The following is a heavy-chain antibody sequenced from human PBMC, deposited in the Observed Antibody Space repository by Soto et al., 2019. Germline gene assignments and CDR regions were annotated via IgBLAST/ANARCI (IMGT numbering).Heavy chain of an antibody. V-gene: IGHV1-18*01. J-gene: IGHJ6*02. CDR2: ISAYNGNT. Sequence: ASVKVSCKASGYTFTSYGISWVRQAPGQGLEWMGWISAYNGNTNYAQKLQGRVTMTTDTSTSTAYMELRSLRSDDTAVYYCARVSRFDYDIFVPDYYYYGMDVWGQGTTVTVSS. CDR1: GYTFTSYG. CDR3: ARVSRFDYDIFVPDYYYYGMDV. D-gene: IGHD3-9*01.